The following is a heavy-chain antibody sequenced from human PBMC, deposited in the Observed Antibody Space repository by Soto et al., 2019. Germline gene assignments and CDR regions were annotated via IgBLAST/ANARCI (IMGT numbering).Heavy chain of an antibody. CDR2: IYPGDSDT. CDR3: TSRHTGGWLLSPSWFDP. Sequence: GESLKISCKASGYSFTTYLIGWVRQVPGKGLEWMGIIYPGDSDTRYSPPLQGQVTISADKSINTAYLQWSSLKASDTAMYFCTSRHTGGWLLSPSWFDPWGQGTLVTVSS. J-gene: IGHJ5*02. CDR1: GYSFTTYL. D-gene: IGHD2-21*02. V-gene: IGHV5-51*01.